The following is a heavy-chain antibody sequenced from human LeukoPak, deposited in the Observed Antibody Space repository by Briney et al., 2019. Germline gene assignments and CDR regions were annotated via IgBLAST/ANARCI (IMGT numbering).Heavy chain of an antibody. CDR3: ARDTRITMVRGVDY. J-gene: IGHJ4*02. D-gene: IGHD3-10*01. Sequence: GGSLRLSCAASGFTFSSYSMNWVRQAPGKGLEWVSSISSSSSYIYYADSVKGRFTISRDNAKNSLYLQMNSLRAEDTAVYYCARDTRITMVRGVDYWGQGTLVTVSS. CDR2: ISSSSSYI. CDR1: GFTFSSYS. V-gene: IGHV3-21*01.